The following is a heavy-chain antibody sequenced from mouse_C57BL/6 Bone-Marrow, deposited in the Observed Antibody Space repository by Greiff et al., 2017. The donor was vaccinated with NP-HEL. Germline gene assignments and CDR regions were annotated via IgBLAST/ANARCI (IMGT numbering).Heavy chain of an antibody. J-gene: IGHJ1*03. Sequence: VQLQQSGAELVKPGASVKISCKASGYAFSSYWMNWVKQRPGKGLEWIGQIYPGDGDTNYNGKFKGKATLTADKSSSPAYMQLSSLTSEDSAVYFCARGGYYWYFDVWGTGTTVTVSS. CDR1: GYAFSSYW. V-gene: IGHV1-80*01. CDR2: IYPGDGDT. CDR3: ARGGYYWYFDV. D-gene: IGHD2-2*01.